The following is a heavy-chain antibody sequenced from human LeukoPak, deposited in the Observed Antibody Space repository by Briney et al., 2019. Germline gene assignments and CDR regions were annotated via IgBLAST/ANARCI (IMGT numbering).Heavy chain of an antibody. CDR2: IYYSGST. Sequence: SSETLSLTCTISGGSINNYYWGWIRQPPGKGLEWIGYIYYSGSTNYNPSLKSRVTISVDTSKNQFSLKLSSVTAADTAVYYCASYYCSSTSCYPDPGYFDLWGRGTLVTVSS. D-gene: IGHD2-2*01. CDR3: ASYYCSSTSCYPDPGYFDL. J-gene: IGHJ2*01. V-gene: IGHV4-59*08. CDR1: GGSINNYY.